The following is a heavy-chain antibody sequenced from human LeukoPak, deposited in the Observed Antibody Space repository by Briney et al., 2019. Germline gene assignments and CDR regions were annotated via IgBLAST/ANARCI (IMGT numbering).Heavy chain of an antibody. D-gene: IGHD1-14*01. Sequence: GGSLRLSCVASGFTFSSHGMHWVRQAPGKGLVWVSYINSDGSSTSYADSVKGRFTISRDNAKNTLYLQMNSLRAEDTAVYYCERDKFGAAGTLFDYWAQGPLATVSS. CDR2: INSDGSST. V-gene: IGHV3-74*01. CDR1: GFTFSSHG. J-gene: IGHJ4*02. CDR3: ERDKFGAAGTLFDY.